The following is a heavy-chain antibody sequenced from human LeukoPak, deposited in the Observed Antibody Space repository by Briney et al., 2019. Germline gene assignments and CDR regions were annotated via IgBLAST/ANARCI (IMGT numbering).Heavy chain of an antibody. Sequence: GGSPRLSCAASGFTFSIYWMSWVRQAPGKGLEWVANINQDGSEGYYVDSVKGRFTISRDNAKNSLYLQMNSLRAEDTAVYYCARSPSTGTVDYWGQGTLVTVSS. J-gene: IGHJ4*02. CDR2: INQDGSEG. D-gene: IGHD1-1*01. V-gene: IGHV3-7*01. CDR3: ARSPSTGTVDY. CDR1: GFTFSIYW.